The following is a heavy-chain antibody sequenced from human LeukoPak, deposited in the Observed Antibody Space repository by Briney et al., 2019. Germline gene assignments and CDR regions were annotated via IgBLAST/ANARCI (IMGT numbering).Heavy chain of an antibody. CDR2: ISGSGGST. J-gene: IGHJ4*02. D-gene: IGHD6-19*01. V-gene: IGHV3-23*01. CDR1: GFTFSSYA. CDR3: AKARRQWGFDY. Sequence: GGSLRLSCAASGFTFSSYAMSWVRQAPGKGLEWVSAISGSGGSTYYADSVKGRFTISRDNSKNTLYPQMNSLRAEDTAVDYCAKARRQWGFDYWGQGTLVTVSS.